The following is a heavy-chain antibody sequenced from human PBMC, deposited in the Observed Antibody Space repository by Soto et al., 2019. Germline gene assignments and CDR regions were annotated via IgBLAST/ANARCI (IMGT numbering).Heavy chain of an antibody. CDR1: GYTFSGYC. Sequence: ASVKVSCKASGYTFSGYCMHWVRPAPGQGLEWMGWINPNSGGTNYAQKFQGRVTMTRDTSISTAYMELSRLRSDDTAVYYCARVPDYGDYGYYYYGMDVWGQGTTVTVSS. CDR3: ARVPDYGDYGYYYYGMDV. CDR2: INPNSGGT. D-gene: IGHD4-17*01. V-gene: IGHV1-2*02. J-gene: IGHJ6*02.